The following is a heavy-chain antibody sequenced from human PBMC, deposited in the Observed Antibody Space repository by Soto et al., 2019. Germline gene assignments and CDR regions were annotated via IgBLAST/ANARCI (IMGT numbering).Heavy chain of an antibody. J-gene: IGHJ4*02. CDR1: GFTFRSYS. D-gene: IGHD2-2*01. CDR3: AREDIVVVPAALDY. V-gene: IGHV3-21*01. CDR2: ISSSSSYI. Sequence: EVQLVESGGGLVKPGGSLRLSCAASGFTFRSYSMNWVRQAPGKGLEWVSSISSSSSYIYYADSVKGRFTISRDNAKNSLYLQMNSLRAEDTAVYYCAREDIVVVPAALDYWGQGTLVTVSS.